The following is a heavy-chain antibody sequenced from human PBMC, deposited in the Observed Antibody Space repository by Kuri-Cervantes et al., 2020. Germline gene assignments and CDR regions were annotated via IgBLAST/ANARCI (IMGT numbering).Heavy chain of an antibody. D-gene: IGHD6-13*01. V-gene: IGHV1-18*01. CDR1: GGTFSSYA. J-gene: IGHJ4*02. CDR2: ISGYNGDA. CDR3: ARDGRVTIAGLIY. Sequence: ASVKVSCKASGGTFSSYAISWVRQAPGQGLEWMGWISGYNGDANYAQRFHGRVAMTTDTSTSTAYMELASLRSDDTAVYYCARDGRVTIAGLIYWGQGTLVTVLL.